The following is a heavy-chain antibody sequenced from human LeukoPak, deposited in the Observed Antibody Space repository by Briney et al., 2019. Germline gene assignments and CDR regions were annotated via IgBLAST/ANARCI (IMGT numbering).Heavy chain of an antibody. CDR3: AKAGHIYCGGDCYSHYFDY. V-gene: IGHV1-8*01. D-gene: IGHD2-21*02. Sequence: ASVKVSCKASGYTFTSYDINWVRQATGQGLEWMGWMNPNSGNTGYAQKFQGRVTMTRNTSISTAYMELSSLRSEDTAVYYCAKAGHIYCGGDCYSHYFDYWGQGTLVTVSS. CDR2: MNPNSGNT. CDR1: GYTFTSYD. J-gene: IGHJ4*02.